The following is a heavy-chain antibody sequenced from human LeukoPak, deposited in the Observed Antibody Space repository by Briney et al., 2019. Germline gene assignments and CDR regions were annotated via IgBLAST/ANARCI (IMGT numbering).Heavy chain of an antibody. CDR1: GFTFSDYP. Sequence: GWSLRLSCSASGFTFSDYPMNWVHQAPGKGLEWLSYVNSNSKNIYYTHSVKGRFTISRDNAKNSLFLQMNSRRAEDTAVYYCARDDSSGWYSLDWGQGTLVTVSS. D-gene: IGHD6-19*01. CDR2: VNSNSKNI. V-gene: IGHV3-48*01. CDR3: ARDDSSGWYSLD. J-gene: IGHJ4*02.